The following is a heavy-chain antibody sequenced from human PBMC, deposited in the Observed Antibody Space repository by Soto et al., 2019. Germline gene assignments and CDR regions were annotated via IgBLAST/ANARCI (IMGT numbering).Heavy chain of an antibody. CDR2: ISPNSGNI. V-gene: IGHV1-18*01. CDR1: GYTFTRNG. CDR3: VIDRESSSWPAGDV. J-gene: IGHJ6*02. Sequence: QVHLVQSGAEVKKPGASVNVSCKTSGYTFTRNGISWVRQAPGQGLEWMGWISPNSGNIKYAQKLQGRVIMTTDASKSTAYMELRSLRSEDSAVYSCVIDRESSSWPAGDVWGPGTAVTVSS. D-gene: IGHD6-19*01.